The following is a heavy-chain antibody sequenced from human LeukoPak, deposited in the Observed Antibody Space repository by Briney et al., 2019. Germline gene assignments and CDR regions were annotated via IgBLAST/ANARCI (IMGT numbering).Heavy chain of an antibody. J-gene: IGHJ5*02. CDR1: GGSINSY. D-gene: IGHD3-10*01. V-gene: IGHV4-4*07. CDR3: ARDSGTTGEVKFDP. CDR2: ISGSGTI. Sequence: SETLSLTCTVSGGSINSYWSWIRQPAGKGLEWIGRISGSGTITYNPALQSRLSISIDTSKNQFSLKLMTVTAADTAVYYCARDSGTTGEVKFDPWGQGTLVTVSS.